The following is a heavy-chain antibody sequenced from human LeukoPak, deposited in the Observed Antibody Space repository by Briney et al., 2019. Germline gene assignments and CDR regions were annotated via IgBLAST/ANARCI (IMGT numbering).Heavy chain of an antibody. V-gene: IGHV3-21*01. CDR1: GFTFSSYS. CDR2: ISSSSSYI. J-gene: IGHJ3*02. D-gene: IGHD1-26*01. CDR3: ASLHDMTTTGDAFDI. Sequence: PGGSLRLSXAASGFTFSSYSMNWVSQAPGKGLEWVSSISSSSSYIYYADSVKGRFTISRDNAKNSLYLQMNSLRAEDTAVYYCASLHDMTTTGDAFDIWGQGTMVTVSS.